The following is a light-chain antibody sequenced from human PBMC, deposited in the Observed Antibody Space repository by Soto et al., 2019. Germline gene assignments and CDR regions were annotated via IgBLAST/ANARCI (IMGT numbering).Light chain of an antibody. V-gene: IGLV2-8*01. CDR1: SSDVGGYNY. CDR2: EVS. Sequence: QSALTQPPSASGSPGQSVTISCTGTSSDVGGYNYVSWYQQHPGKAPKLMIYEVSKRPSGVPDRFSGSKSGNTASLTVSGLQAEDEADYYCSSYAGSKHYVFGTGTQVTVL. CDR3: SSYAGSKHYV. J-gene: IGLJ1*01.